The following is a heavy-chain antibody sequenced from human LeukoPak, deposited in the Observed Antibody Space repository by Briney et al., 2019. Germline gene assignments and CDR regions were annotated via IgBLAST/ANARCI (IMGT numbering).Heavy chain of an antibody. J-gene: IGHJ5*02. Sequence: GVSLRLSCAGSGFTFSDYYMSWRAQAPGKGLEWLSYISPSTTHTTYADPVKGRFTISRANAKNLLYLQRNSLRAEATAVYDCARGRYGAADQWGQGTLVTVSS. D-gene: IGHD1-26*01. CDR2: ISPSTTHT. V-gene: IGHV3-11*05. CDR1: GFTFSDYY. CDR3: ARGRYGAADQ.